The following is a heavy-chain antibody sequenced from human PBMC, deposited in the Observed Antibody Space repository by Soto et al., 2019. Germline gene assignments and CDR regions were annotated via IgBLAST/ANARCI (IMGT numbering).Heavy chain of an antibody. CDR3: ARRSRIVGATAFDY. Sequence: SETLSLTYAVYGGSFSGYYWSWIRQPPGKGLEWIGEINHSGSTNYNPSLKSRVTISVDTSKNQFSLKLSSVTAADTAVYYCARRSRIVGATAFDYWGQGTLVTVSS. CDR1: GGSFSGYY. V-gene: IGHV4-34*01. J-gene: IGHJ4*02. D-gene: IGHD1-26*01. CDR2: INHSGST.